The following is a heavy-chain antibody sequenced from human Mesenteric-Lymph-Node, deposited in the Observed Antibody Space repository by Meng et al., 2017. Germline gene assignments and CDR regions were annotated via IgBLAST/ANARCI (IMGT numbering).Heavy chain of an antibody. Sequence: SETLSLTCAVYGGSFSGYYWSWIRQPPGKGLEWIGEINHSGSTNYNPSLKSRVTISVDTSKNQFSLKLSSVTAADTAVYYCASVFELLGYCTNGVCYTGDYWGQGTLVTVSS. D-gene: IGHD2-8*01. CDR1: GGSFSGYY. V-gene: IGHV4-34*01. CDR2: INHSGST. J-gene: IGHJ4*02. CDR3: ASVFELLGYCTNGVCYTGDY.